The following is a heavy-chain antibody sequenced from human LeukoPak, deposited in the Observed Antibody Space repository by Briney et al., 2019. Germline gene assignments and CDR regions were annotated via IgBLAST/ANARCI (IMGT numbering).Heavy chain of an antibody. CDR2: IYYSGST. CDR3: ARGPGVAWYFDL. Sequence: SETLSLTCTVSGGSISSYYWSWIRQPPGKGLEWIGYIYYSGSTNYNSSLKSRVTILVDMSKNQFSLNLSSVTAADTAVYYCARGPGVAWYFDLWGRGTLVTVSS. D-gene: IGHD2-15*01. CDR1: GGSISSYY. V-gene: IGHV4-59*01. J-gene: IGHJ2*01.